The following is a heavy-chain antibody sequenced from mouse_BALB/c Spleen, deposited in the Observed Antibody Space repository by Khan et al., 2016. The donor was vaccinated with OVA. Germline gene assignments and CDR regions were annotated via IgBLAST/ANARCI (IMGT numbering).Heavy chain of an antibody. V-gene: IGHV2-6-5*01. CDR1: GFSLTDYG. CDR2: IWGGGST. CDR3: AKLLWSHYYAMDY. J-gene: IGHJ4*01. Sequence: VQLQESGPGLVAPSQSLSITCIVSGFSLTDYGVSWIRQPPGKGLEWLGLIWGGGSTYYNSVLKSRLSISKDNSKSQVFLKMNSLQSDDTAMYYCAKLLWSHYYAMDYWGQGTSVTVSS. D-gene: IGHD1-1*02.